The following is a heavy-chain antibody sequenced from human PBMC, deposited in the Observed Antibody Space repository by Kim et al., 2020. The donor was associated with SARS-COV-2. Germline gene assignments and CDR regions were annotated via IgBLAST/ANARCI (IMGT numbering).Heavy chain of an antibody. Sequence: SGPTLVNPTQTLTLTCTFSGFSLSPSGMCVSWIRQPPGKALEWLALIDWDDDNYYSTSLKTRLTISKDTSKNQVVLTMTNMDPVDTATYYCARTKVQLELRSYYYYGMDVWGQGTTVTVSS. CDR2: IDWDDDN. CDR1: GFSLSPSGMC. J-gene: IGHJ6*02. CDR3: ARTKVQLELRSYYYYGMDV. D-gene: IGHD1-7*01. V-gene: IGHV2-70*01.